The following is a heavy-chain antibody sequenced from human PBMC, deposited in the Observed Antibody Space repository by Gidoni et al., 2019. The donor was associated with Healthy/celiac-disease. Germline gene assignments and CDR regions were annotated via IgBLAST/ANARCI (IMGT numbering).Heavy chain of an antibody. CDR3: ARIPWSTGFGELLPDY. D-gene: IGHD3-10*01. J-gene: IGHJ4*02. Sequence: DTLSLTCAVSGYSISSSNWWGWIRQPPGKGLEWIGYIYYSGSTYYNPSLKSLVTMSVDTSKNQFSLKLSSVTAVEPAVYYGARIPWSTGFGELLPDYWGQGTLVTVSS. CDR1: GYSISSSNW. V-gene: IGHV4-28*01. CDR2: IYYSGST.